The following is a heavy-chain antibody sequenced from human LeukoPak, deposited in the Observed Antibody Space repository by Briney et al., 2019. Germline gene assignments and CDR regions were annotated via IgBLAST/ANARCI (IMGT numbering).Heavy chain of an antibody. J-gene: IGHJ3*02. CDR1: IFTFSSYS. CDR2: ISSSRSYI. CDR3: AREQQRGHYTGYDFDI. D-gene: IGHD2-8*02. Sequence: GGSLSLSCAASIFTFSSYSMSCVRQAAREGRGWVSSISSSRSYIYYEDAEKDRFTNARDNAKNSQYLQMNSLRAEDTAVYYCAREQQRGHYTGYDFDIWGQGTMVTVSS. V-gene: IGHV3-21*01.